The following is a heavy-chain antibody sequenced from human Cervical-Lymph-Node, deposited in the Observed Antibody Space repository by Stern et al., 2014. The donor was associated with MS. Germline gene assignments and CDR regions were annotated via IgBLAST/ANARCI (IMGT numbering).Heavy chain of an antibody. D-gene: IGHD3-3*01. CDR2: MNPDSGDT. Sequence: VQLVESGAEVRKPGASVKVSCKASGYTFTSDDINWVRQVPGQGLEWMGWMNPDSGDTGYAQKFRGKFTITRDLSINTAYMEMNSLKFEVTAVYYCTRGWSAWGQGTLVTVSS. V-gene: IGHV1-8*01. J-gene: IGHJ4*02. CDR3: TRGWSA. CDR1: GYTFTSDD.